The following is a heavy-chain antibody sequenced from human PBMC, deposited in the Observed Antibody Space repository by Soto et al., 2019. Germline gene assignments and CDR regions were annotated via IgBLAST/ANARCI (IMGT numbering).Heavy chain of an antibody. Sequence: EVQLVESGGGLVKPGGSLRLSCAASGFTFSSYSMNWVRQAPGKGLEWVSSISSSSSYIYYADSVKGRFTISRDNAKNSLYLQTNGLRAEDTAVYYCARDGKGWTGGPYYFDYWGQGTLVTVSS. CDR2: ISSSSSYI. V-gene: IGHV3-21*01. D-gene: IGHD3-16*01. CDR3: ARDGKGWTGGPYYFDY. CDR1: GFTFSSYS. J-gene: IGHJ4*02.